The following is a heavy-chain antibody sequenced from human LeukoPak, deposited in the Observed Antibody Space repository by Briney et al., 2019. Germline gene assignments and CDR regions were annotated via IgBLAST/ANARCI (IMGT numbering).Heavy chain of an antibody. CDR2: IWYDGSNK. CDR3: ARSAAGTYY. D-gene: IGHD1-1*01. J-gene: IGHJ4*02. V-gene: IGHV3-33*01. CDR1: GFTFSSYG. Sequence: GGSLRLSCAASGFTFSSYGMHWVRQAPGKGLEWVAVIWYDGSNKYYADSVKGRFTISRDNAKNSLYLQMNSLRAEDTAVYYCARSAAGTYYWGQGTLVTVSS.